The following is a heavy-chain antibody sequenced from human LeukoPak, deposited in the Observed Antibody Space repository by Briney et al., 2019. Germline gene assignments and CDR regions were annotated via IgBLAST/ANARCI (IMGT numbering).Heavy chain of an antibody. D-gene: IGHD6-13*01. CDR3: ARLKQQLVRGRYFDY. V-gene: IGHV5-51*01. CDR2: IYPGDSDT. J-gene: IGHJ4*02. Sequence: GESLKISCKGSGYSFTSYWIGWVRQMRVKDLEWMGIIYPGDSDTRYSPSFQGQVTISADKSISTAYLQWSSLKASDTAMYYCARLKQQLVRGRYFDYWGQGTLVTVSS. CDR1: GYSFTSYW.